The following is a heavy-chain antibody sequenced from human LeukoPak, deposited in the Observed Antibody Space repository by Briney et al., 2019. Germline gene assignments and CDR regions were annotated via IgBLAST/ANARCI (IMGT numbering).Heavy chain of an antibody. V-gene: IGHV4-38-2*02. D-gene: IGHD3-22*01. J-gene: IGHJ4*02. CDR1: GYSISSGYY. Sequence: SETLSLTCTVSGYSISSGYYWGWIRQPPGKGLEWIGSIFHSVTTYYNPSLKSRVTISVDTSKNQFSLKLSSVTAADTAVYYCARAFWYDSSGYDYYWGQGTLVTVSS. CDR3: ARAFWYDSSGYDYY. CDR2: IFHSVTT.